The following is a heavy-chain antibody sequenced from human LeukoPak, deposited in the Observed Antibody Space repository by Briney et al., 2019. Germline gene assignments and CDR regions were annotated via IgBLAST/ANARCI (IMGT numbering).Heavy chain of an antibody. CDR2: IYYSGST. D-gene: IGHD2-21*02. CDR3: ARGPDCGGDCYPSY. Sequence: SETLSLTCTVSGGSISSHYWSWIRQPPGKGLEWIGYIYYSGSTNYNPSLKSRVTISVDTSKNQFSLKLSSVTAADTAVYYCARGPDCGGDCYPSYWGQGTLVTVSS. CDR1: GGSISSHY. V-gene: IGHV4-59*11. J-gene: IGHJ4*02.